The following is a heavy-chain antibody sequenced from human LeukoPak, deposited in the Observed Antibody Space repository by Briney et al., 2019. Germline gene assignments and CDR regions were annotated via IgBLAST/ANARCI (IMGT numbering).Heavy chain of an antibody. J-gene: IGHJ6*02. Sequence: SETLSLTCAVYGGSFSGYYWSWIRQPPGKGLEWIGENNHSGSTNYNPSLKSRVTISVDTSKNQFSLKLSSVTAADTAVYYCARGRAVLWFGGYYYYYGMDVWGQGTTVTVSS. V-gene: IGHV4-34*01. CDR3: ARGRAVLWFGGYYYYYGMDV. CDR2: NNHSGST. D-gene: IGHD3-10*01. CDR1: GGSFSGYY.